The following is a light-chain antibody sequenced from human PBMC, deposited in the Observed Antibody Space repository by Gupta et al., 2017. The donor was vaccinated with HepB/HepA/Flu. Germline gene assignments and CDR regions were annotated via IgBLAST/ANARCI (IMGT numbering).Light chain of an antibody. J-gene: IGKJ4*01. Sequence: EIVMTQSPATLSVSPGERATLSCRASQSISSNIAWYRQIPGQAPRLLIFGASTRATGILARFGGSGSGTEFTLTISSLQSEDFAVYYCQQYNMRPLTFGGGTKVEIK. CDR3: QQYNMRPLT. CDR2: GAS. CDR1: QSISSN. V-gene: IGKV3-15*01.